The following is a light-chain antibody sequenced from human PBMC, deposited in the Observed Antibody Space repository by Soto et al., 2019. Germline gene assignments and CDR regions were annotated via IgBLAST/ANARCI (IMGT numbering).Light chain of an antibody. V-gene: IGKV1-5*03. CDR2: KAS. J-gene: IGKJ1*01. Sequence: IQLTPAPSSLSASVGDRVTITWRASQSISDWLAWYQQKPGTAPKLLIYKASRLESGVPSRFSGSGSGTEFTLTISGLQPDDFATYYCQHYNDYPWTFGQGTKVDIK. CDR1: QSISDW. CDR3: QHYNDYPWT.